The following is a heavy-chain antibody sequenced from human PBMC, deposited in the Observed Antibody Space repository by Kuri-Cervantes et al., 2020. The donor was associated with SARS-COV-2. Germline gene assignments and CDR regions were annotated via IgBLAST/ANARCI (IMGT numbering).Heavy chain of an antibody. CDR3: ARSRITIFGVVIGPFDY. CDR1: GFTFSAYW. J-gene: IGHJ4*02. Sequence: GESLKISCAASGFTFSAYWMHWVRRAPGKGLVWVSRIKTDGIYTNYADSVKGRFTISRDNAKNSLYLQMNSLRAEDTAVYYCARSRITIFGVVIGPFDYWGQGTLVTVSS. V-gene: IGHV3-74*01. CDR2: IKTDGIYT. D-gene: IGHD3-3*01.